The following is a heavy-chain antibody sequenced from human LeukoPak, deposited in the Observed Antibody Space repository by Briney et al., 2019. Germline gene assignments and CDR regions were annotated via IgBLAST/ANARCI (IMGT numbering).Heavy chain of an antibody. Sequence: GGSLRLSCAASGFTFSSYAMSWVRQAPGKGLEWVSAIRGGGVTTYYPDSVKGRFTISRDNSKNTLYLQINSLRVEDTAVYYCAKESTTVAGAWGYFDFWGQGALVTVSS. D-gene: IGHD6-13*01. V-gene: IGHV3-23*01. J-gene: IGHJ4*02. CDR2: IRGGGVTT. CDR1: GFTFSSYA. CDR3: AKESTTVAGAWGYFDF.